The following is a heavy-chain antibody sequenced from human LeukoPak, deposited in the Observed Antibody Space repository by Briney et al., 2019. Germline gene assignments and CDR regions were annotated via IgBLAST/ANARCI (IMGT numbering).Heavy chain of an antibody. D-gene: IGHD1-1*01. CDR3: ARVPDITARPCDT. J-gene: IGHJ5*02. CDR2: ISHTGLT. Sequence: SETLSLTCAVYGGSFSGYYWTLIRQTPGKGLEWIGEISHTGLTSSNPSLKSRVTIFVDSSKKQCSLRMTSVTAADTGVYYCARVPDITARPCDTWGPGTLVTVSS. V-gene: IGHV4-34*01. CDR1: GGSFSGYY.